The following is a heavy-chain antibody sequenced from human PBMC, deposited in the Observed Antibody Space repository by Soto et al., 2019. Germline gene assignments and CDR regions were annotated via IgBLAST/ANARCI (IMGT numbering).Heavy chain of an antibody. CDR2: INAYNGNT. CDR1: GYTFSGSV. CDR3: ASEIDATKATSLDY. J-gene: IGHJ4*02. D-gene: IGHD4-17*01. V-gene: IGHV1-3*01. Sequence: QVQLVQSGAEVKKPGASVKVCCKASGYTFSGSVMHWVRQAPGQGLEWMGWINAYNGNTKYSQKFQGRVTMTWDTSASTAYMELSSLRSEDTAIYYGASEIDATKATSLDYWGQGTLVTVSS.